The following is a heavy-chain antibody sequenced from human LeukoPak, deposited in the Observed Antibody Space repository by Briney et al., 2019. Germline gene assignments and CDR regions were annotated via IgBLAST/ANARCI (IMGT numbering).Heavy chain of an antibody. CDR3: ARLDYDFTSGFDY. Sequence: SETLSLTCAVYGGSFSGYYWSWIRQPPGKGLEWIGEINHSGSTNYNPSLKSRVTISVDTSKNQFSLKLSSVTAAGTAVYYCARLDYDFTSGFDYWGQGTLVTVSS. V-gene: IGHV4-34*01. J-gene: IGHJ4*02. CDR2: INHSGST. CDR1: GGSFSGYY. D-gene: IGHD3-3*01.